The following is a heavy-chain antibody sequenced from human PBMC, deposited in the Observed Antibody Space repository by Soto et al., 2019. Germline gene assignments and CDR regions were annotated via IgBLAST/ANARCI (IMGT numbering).Heavy chain of an antibody. CDR1: GGTFSSYA. J-gene: IGHJ5*02. CDR2: INPSVGTT. V-gene: IGHV1-46*01. D-gene: IGHD2-15*01. CDR3: ARDRDPRIPNWFDP. Sequence: ASVKVSCKASGGTFSSYAISWVRQAPGQGLEWMGIINPSVGTTSYAQKFQGRVTMTRDTSTSTVYMELSSLRSEDTAVYYCARDRDPRIPNWFDPWGQGTLVTVSS.